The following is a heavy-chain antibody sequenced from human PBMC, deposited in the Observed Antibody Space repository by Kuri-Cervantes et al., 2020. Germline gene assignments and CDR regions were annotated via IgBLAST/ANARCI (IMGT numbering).Heavy chain of an antibody. Sequence: SETLSLTCTVSGGSISSGDYYWSWIRQPPGKGLEWIGYIYYSGSTYYNPSLKSRVTISVDTSKNQFSLKLSSVTAADTAVYYCARGRTQGSSWLPEDYWGQGTLVTVSS. CDR3: ARGRTQGSSWLPEDY. CDR1: GGSISSGDYY. V-gene: IGHV4-30-4*01. CDR2: IYYSGST. J-gene: IGHJ4*02. D-gene: IGHD6-13*01.